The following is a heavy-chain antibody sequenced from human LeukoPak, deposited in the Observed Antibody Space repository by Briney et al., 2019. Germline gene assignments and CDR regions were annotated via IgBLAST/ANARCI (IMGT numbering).Heavy chain of an antibody. D-gene: IGHD3-10*01. CDR2: IVVGSGNT. J-gene: IGHJ6*03. Sequence: SVKVSCKASGFTFTSSAMQWVRQARGQRLEWIGWIVVGSGNTNYAQKFQERVTITRDMSTSTAYMELNSLRAEDTAVYYCARVYYGSGSLHYYYYYMDVWGKGTTVTISS. CDR1: GFTFTSSA. V-gene: IGHV1-58*02. CDR3: ARVYYGSGSLHYYYYYMDV.